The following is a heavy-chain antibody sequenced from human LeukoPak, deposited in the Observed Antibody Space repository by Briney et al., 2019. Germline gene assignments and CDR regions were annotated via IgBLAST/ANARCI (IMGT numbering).Heavy chain of an antibody. CDR3: ARGGITIFGVVIIRNGMDV. CDR2: IIPIFGTA. J-gene: IGHJ6*02. CDR1: GGTSSSYA. Sequence: SVKVSCKASGGTSSSYAISWVRQAPGQGLEWMGGIIPIFGTANYAQKFQGRVMITADESTSTAYMELSSLRSEDTAVYYCARGGITIFGVVIIRNGMDVWGQGTTVTVSS. D-gene: IGHD3-3*01. V-gene: IGHV1-69*13.